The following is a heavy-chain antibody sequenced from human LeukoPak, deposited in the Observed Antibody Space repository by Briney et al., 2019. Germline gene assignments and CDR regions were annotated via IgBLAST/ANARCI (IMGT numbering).Heavy chain of an antibody. V-gene: IGHV3-33*01. J-gene: IGHJ3*02. D-gene: IGHD3-10*01. Sequence: GRSLRLSCAASGFTFSSYGMHWVRQAPGKGLEWVAVIWYDGSNKYYADSVKGRFTISRDNSKNTLYLQMNSLRAEDTAVYYCARDKGSGSYLKGDAFDIWGQGTMVTVSS. CDR1: GFTFSSYG. CDR3: ARDKGSGSYLKGDAFDI. CDR2: IWYDGSNK.